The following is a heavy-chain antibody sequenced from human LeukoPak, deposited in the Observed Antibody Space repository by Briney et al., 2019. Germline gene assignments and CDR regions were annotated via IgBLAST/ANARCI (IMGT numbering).Heavy chain of an antibody. CDR1: GYTFTNYG. D-gene: IGHD3-22*01. CDR2: ISPYNGNT. V-gene: IGHV1-18*01. J-gene: IGHJ5*02. Sequence: ASVKVSCKASGYTFTNYGITWVRQAPGQGPEWMGWISPYNGNTKYAKQVQGRVTMTTDTSTSTAYMELRSLRSDDTAVYYCARGGSSGPEGWFDPWAQGTLVTVSS. CDR3: ARGGSSGPEGWFDP.